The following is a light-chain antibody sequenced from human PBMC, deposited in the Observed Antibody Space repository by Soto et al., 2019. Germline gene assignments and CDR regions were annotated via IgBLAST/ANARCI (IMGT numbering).Light chain of an antibody. J-gene: IGKJ4*01. Sequence: EIVMTQSPATLSVSPGERATLSCRASQTLYNNLACDQQKLGQAPRLLIYGASARATDIPARFSDSGSGTEVPLTIRGLQCKDFANYYCQQYSDWPLTFGGGTKVEIK. CDR1: QTLYNN. CDR2: GAS. CDR3: QQYSDWPLT. V-gene: IGKV3-15*01.